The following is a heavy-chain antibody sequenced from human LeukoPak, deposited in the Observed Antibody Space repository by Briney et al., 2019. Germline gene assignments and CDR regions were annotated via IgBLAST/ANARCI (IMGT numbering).Heavy chain of an antibody. Sequence: GGSLRLSCVASGFTFSSYSMNWVRQAPGKELEWVSSISSRATYIYYANSVKGRFTISRDDAKKSLFLQMNSLRAEDTAVYYCARGGSSWFYFAYWGQGSLVTVSS. J-gene: IGHJ4*02. CDR2: ISSRATYI. D-gene: IGHD6-13*01. CDR1: GFTFSSYS. CDR3: ARGGSSWFYFAY. V-gene: IGHV3-21*01.